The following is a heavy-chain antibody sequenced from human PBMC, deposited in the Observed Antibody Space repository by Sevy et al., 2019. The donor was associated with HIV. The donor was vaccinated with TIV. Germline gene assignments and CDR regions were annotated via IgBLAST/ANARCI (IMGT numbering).Heavy chain of an antibody. V-gene: IGHV3-23*01. Sequence: GGSLRLSCVASGFTFSSYAMNWVRQAPGKGLEWVSSISGSGGSPYYAVSVKGRFTISRDNSKNMLYLQMNSLRAEETAIYYCAKDLIFAVGEAFDIWGQGTMVTVSS. CDR1: GFTFSSYA. CDR2: ISGSGGSP. CDR3: AKDLIFAVGEAFDI. D-gene: IGHD3-3*01. J-gene: IGHJ3*02.